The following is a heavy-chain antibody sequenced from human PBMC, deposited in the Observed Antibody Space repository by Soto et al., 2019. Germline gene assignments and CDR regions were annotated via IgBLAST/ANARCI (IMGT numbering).Heavy chain of an antibody. J-gene: IGHJ5*02. CDR2: INAGNGNT. CDR1: GYTFTSYA. D-gene: IGHD3-3*01. CDR3: ARDLLEWFLNGDGYWFDP. Sequence: VASVKVSCKASGYTFTSYAMHWVRQAPGQRLEWMGWINAGNGNTKYSQKFQGRVTITRDTSASTAYMELSSLRSEDTAVYYCARDLLEWFLNGDGYWFDPWGQGTLVTVSS. V-gene: IGHV1-3*01.